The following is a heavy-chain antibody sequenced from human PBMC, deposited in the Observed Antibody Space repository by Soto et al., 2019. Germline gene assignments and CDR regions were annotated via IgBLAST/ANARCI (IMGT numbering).Heavy chain of an antibody. Sequence: GCLRLTCSASGFTFSGSAMHWVRQASGKGLEWVGLIRSKTNSYATAYAASVKGRFTISRDDSKDTAYLQMNSLKTEDTAVYYCTRDPRNYYDSIGSANWFDPGGQGTLVTVSS. CDR1: GFTFSGSA. V-gene: IGHV3-73*01. J-gene: IGHJ5*02. CDR3: TRDPRNYYDSIGSANWFDP. CDR2: IRSKTNSYAT. D-gene: IGHD3-22*01.